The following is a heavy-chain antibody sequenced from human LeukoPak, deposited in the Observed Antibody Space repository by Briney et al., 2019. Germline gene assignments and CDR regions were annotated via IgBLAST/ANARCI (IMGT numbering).Heavy chain of an antibody. CDR3: ATDRGLR. J-gene: IGHJ6*04. Sequence: GGSLRLSCAASGLTFSDYWMYWVRRAPGRGVERVANIKHDGSEKYYVDSVRGRFTISRDNAKNSLYLQMNSLRVEDTAVYYCATDRGLRWGKGTTVTVSS. CDR1: GLTFSDYW. V-gene: IGHV3-7*03. CDR2: IKHDGSEK.